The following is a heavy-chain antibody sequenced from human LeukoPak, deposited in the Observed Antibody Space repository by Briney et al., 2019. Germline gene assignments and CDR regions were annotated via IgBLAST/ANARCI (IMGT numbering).Heavy chain of an antibody. CDR3: AKDRHDYGDFWYFDY. D-gene: IGHD4-17*01. J-gene: IGHJ4*02. Sequence: GGSLRLSCAASGFTFSSYGMHWVRQAPGKGLEWVAVISYDGSNKYYADSVKGRFTISRDNSKNTLYLQMNSLRAEDTAVYYCAKDRHDYGDFWYFDYWGQGTLVTVSS. CDR2: ISYDGSNK. V-gene: IGHV3-30*18. CDR1: GFTFSSYG.